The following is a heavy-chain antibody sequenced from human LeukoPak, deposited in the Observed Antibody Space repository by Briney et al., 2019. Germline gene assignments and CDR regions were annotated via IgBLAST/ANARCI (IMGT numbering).Heavy chain of an antibody. J-gene: IGHJ4*02. CDR1: GFTFTDYY. V-gene: IGHV3-11*01. Sequence: GGSLRLSCATSGFTFTDYYMTWIRQAPGKGLKWISYISVSGTTMYYADSVKGRFTLSRDNAKNSLDLQMNSLRAEDTAVYYCARDQYLDYWGQGTLVTVSS. CDR3: ARDQYLDY. CDR2: ISVSGTTM.